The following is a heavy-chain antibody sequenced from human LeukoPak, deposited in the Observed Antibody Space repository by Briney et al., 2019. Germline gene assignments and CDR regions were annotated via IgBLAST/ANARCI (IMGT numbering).Heavy chain of an antibody. J-gene: IGHJ4*02. D-gene: IGHD3-9*01. CDR2: INHGGST. Sequence: SETLSLTCAVYGGSFSGYSWSWIRQPPGKGLEWIGEINHGGSTNYNPSLKSRVTISVDTSKNQFPLKLNSVTAADTAVYYCAGYDILTGLWDWDQGALVTVSS. CDR1: GGSFSGYS. CDR3: AGYDILTGLWD. V-gene: IGHV4-34*01.